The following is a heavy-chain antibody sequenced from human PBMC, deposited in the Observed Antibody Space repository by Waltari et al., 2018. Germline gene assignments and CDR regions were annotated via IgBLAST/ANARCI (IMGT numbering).Heavy chain of an antibody. Sequence: EVRLVESGGGLLHPGGTLRLSCEASGFTFTSHHLNWIRQAPGKGLEWLEYISSTFEIHYADSVKGRLTVSRDNARNSVFLEMSSLRADDTAVYYCVRDLNWGFDSWGQGTLVTVSS. CDR2: ISSTFEI. CDR3: VRDLNWGFDS. D-gene: IGHD7-27*01. CDR1: GFTFTSHH. J-gene: IGHJ4*02. V-gene: IGHV3-48*03.